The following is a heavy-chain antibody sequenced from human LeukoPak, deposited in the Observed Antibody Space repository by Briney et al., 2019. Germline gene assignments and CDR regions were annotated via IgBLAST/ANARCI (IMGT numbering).Heavy chain of an antibody. CDR2: MSGSGGSI. D-gene: IGHD6-19*01. Sequence: PGGSLRLSCAASGFTFSGSAMHWVRQASGKGLEWVSAMSGSGGSIYYTDSVKGRFTISRDNSKNTLYLQMNSLRAEDTAVYYCAKMPESSGWYNFDYWGQGTLVTVSS. CDR3: AKMPESSGWYNFDY. J-gene: IGHJ4*02. V-gene: IGHV3-23*01. CDR1: GFTFSGSA.